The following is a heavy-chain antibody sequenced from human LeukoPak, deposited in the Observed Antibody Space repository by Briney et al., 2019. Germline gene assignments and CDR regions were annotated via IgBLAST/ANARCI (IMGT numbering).Heavy chain of an antibody. CDR1: GGTFSSYA. Sequence: SSVKVSCKASGGTFSSYAISWWRQAPGQGLEWMGGIIPIFGKANYAQKFQGIVTITTDESTSTAYMDLSSLRSEDTAVYYCARAGYSSGWYGGYFDYWGQGTLVTVSS. D-gene: IGHD6-19*01. CDR2: IIPIFGKA. J-gene: IGHJ4*02. CDR3: ARAGYSSGWYGGYFDY. V-gene: IGHV1-69*05.